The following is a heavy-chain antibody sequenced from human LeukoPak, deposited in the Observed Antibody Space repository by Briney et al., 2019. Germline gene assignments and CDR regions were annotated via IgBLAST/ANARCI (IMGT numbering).Heavy chain of an antibody. J-gene: IGHJ5*02. CDR3: AKGAGGFSYYNWFDP. CDR1: GGSISSSSYY. V-gene: IGHV4-39*07. D-gene: IGHD5-18*01. Sequence: SETLSLTCTVSGGSISSSSYYWGWIRQPPGKGLEWIGSIYYSGTTHYNPSLESRVTISVDTSKNQFSLKLASVTAADTAVYYCAKGAGGFSYYNWFDPWGQGTLVTVSS. CDR2: IYYSGTT.